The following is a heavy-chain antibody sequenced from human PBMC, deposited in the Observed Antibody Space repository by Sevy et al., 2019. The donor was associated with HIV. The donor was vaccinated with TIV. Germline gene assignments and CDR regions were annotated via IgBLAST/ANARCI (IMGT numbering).Heavy chain of an antibody. D-gene: IGHD3-3*01. V-gene: IGHV3-20*04. CDR1: GFSFDDYT. J-gene: IGHJ3*02. CDR2: ITWNGDST. CDR3: ARDRRGYFHKSGYLISDAFDI. Sequence: GGSLSLSCAASGFSFDDYTMNWVRQAPGKGLEWVYGITWNGDSTAYAESVEGRFTVSRDNDKSSLYLQMDSLRAEDTAVYYCARDRRGYFHKSGYLISDAFDIWGQGTMVTVSS.